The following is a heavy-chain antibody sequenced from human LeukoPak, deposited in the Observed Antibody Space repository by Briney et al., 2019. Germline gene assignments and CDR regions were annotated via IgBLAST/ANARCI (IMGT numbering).Heavy chain of an antibody. V-gene: IGHV3-21*01. D-gene: IGHD4-17*01. CDR1: GCVFSNYA. CDR2: ISSSSSYI. Sequence: PGGSLRLSCAVSGCVFSNYAMNWVRQAPGKGLEWVSSISSSSSYIYYADSVKGRFTISRDNAKNSLYLQMNSLRAEDTAVYYCARDLGAVATVTPWAFDIWGQGTMVTVSS. J-gene: IGHJ3*02. CDR3: ARDLGAVATVTPWAFDI.